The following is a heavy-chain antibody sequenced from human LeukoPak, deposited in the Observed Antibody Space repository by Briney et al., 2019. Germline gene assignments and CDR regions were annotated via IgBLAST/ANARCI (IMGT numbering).Heavy chain of an antibody. J-gene: IGHJ4*02. CDR3: ARGTRWLQPYYFDY. CDR1: GYTFTGYY. V-gene: IGHV1-2*02. CDR2: INPNSGGT. D-gene: IGHD5-24*01. Sequence: ASVKVSCKAPGYTFTGYYMHWVRQAPGQGLEWMGWINPNSGGTNYAQKFQGRVTMTRDTSISTAYMELSRLRSDDTAVYYCARGTRWLQPYYFDYWGQGTLVTVSS.